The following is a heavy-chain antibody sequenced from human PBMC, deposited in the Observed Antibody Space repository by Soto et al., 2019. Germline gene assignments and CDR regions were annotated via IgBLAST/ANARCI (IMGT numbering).Heavy chain of an antibody. D-gene: IGHD5-18*01. J-gene: IGHJ6*02. CDR3: ARDPGEMDTTYRYYYYGMDV. Sequence: QVQLVQSGAEVKKPGSSVKVSCKASGGTFSSYAISWVRQAPGQGLEWMGGIIPIFGTANYAQKFQGRVTITADESKSTAYMELRSLRSEDTAVYYCARDPGEMDTTYRYYYYGMDVWAQVTTATVS. CDR2: IIPIFGTA. CDR1: GGTFSSYA. V-gene: IGHV1-69*12.